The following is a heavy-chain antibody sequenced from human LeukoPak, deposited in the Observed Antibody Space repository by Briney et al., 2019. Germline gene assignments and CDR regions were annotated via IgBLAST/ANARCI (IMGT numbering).Heavy chain of an antibody. V-gene: IGHV3-48*03. CDR3: ATSSEGAYSGYFAN. J-gene: IGHJ4*02. D-gene: IGHD5-12*01. Sequence: PGGSLRLSCAASGFTFSSYEMNWVRQAPGKGLEWVSYISSSGSTIYYADSVKGRFTISRDNAKNSLYLQMNSLRVEDTAVYYCATSSEGAYSGYFANWGQGTLVTVSS. CDR2: ISSSGSTI. CDR1: GFTFSSYE.